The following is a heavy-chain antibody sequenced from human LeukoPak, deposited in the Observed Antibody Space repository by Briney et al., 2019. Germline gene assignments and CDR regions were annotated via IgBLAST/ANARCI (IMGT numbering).Heavy chain of an antibody. CDR1: GGTFSSYA. D-gene: IGHD5-12*01. J-gene: IGHJ6*02. Sequence: GASVKVSCKASGGTFSSYAISWVRQAPGQGLEWMGGIIPIFGTANYAQKFQGRVTITADESTSTAYMELRSLRSDDTAVYYCARDGYSGYDPFGYYYYGMDVWGQGTTVTVSS. V-gene: IGHV1-69*13. CDR2: IIPIFGTA. CDR3: ARDGYSGYDPFGYYYYGMDV.